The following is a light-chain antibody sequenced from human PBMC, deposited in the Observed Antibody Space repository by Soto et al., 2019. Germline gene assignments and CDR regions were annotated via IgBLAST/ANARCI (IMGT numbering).Light chain of an antibody. CDR1: QDVTNS. V-gene: IGKV3-11*01. CDR3: QQRTSLPRT. CDR2: ETV. J-gene: IGKJ5*01. Sequence: EIVLTQSPDTLSVSPGGGASLSGRARQDVTNSLAWYQPRPGQAPRLLIYETVVRAPGVPPRFSGSGYATHFALTINRLEPDDFAVYYCQQRTSLPRTIGQGTRLEIK.